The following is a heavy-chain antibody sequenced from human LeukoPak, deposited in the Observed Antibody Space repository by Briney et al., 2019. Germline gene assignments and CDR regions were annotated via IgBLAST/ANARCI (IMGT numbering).Heavy chain of an antibody. D-gene: IGHD5-12*01. CDR3: TRDHFGGYQPAYWYLDL. Sequence: GGSLRLSCTASGFTFADSAMSWVRQAPGKGLQWVGLIRSQDYGGTTEYAASVQGRFTMSRDDSKSIAYLQMNNLKTEDTGIYYCTRDHFGGYQPAYWYLDLWGRGTLVTVSS. CDR1: GFTFADSA. J-gene: IGHJ2*01. V-gene: IGHV3-49*04. CDR2: IRSQDYGGTT.